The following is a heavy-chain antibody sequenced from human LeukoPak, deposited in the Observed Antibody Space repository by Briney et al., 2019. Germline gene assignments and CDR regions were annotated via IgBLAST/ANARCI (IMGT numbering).Heavy chain of an antibody. Sequence: PSETLSLTCTVSGGFITSSDWSWIRQPPGKGLEWIGYIHYSGSTHYNPSLKSRVTISLDTSKNQLSLKLSSVTAADTAVYYCARDQVVPYGMDVWGQGTTVTVSS. J-gene: IGHJ6*02. CDR3: ARDQVVPYGMDV. CDR2: IHYSGST. V-gene: IGHV4-59*01. D-gene: IGHD2-2*01. CDR1: GGFITSSD.